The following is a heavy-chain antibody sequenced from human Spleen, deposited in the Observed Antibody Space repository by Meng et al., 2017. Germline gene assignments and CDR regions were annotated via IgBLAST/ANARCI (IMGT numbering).Heavy chain of an antibody. CDR1: GFTFSSYG. CDR2: ISHDENKK. V-gene: IGHV3-30-3*01. CDR3: ARDSGGQWLIGQNTFDY. Sequence: QVQLLESGGGVVQPGRSLRLSCAASGFTFSSYGMHWVRQAPGKGLEWVALISHDENKKYYADSVKGRFTISRDNSRSTLYLQVNSLKTEDTAVFYCARDSGGQWLIGQNTFDYWGQGTLVTVSS. J-gene: IGHJ4*02. D-gene: IGHD6-19*01.